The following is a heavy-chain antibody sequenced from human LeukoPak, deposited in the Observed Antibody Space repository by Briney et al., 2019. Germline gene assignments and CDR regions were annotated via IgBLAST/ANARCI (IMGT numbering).Heavy chain of an antibody. D-gene: IGHD6-19*01. CDR1: GFTFSSYG. CDR3: AKDMDSSGWPYYFDY. Sequence: GGSLRLSCAASGFTFSSYGMHWVRQAPGKGLEWVAVIWYDGSNKYYADSVKGRFTISGDNSKNTLYLQMNSLRAEDTAVYYCAKDMDSSGWPYYFDYWGQGTLVTVSS. J-gene: IGHJ4*02. CDR2: IWYDGSNK. V-gene: IGHV3-33*06.